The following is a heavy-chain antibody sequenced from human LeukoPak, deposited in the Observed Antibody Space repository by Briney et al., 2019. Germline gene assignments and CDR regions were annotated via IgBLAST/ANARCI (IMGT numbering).Heavy chain of an antibody. J-gene: IGHJ4*02. CDR3: ARDHQAYCSGGSCTSFDY. V-gene: IGHV3-23*01. Sequence: TGGSLRLSCAASGFTFSSYGMSWVRQAPGKGLEWVSAISGSGGSTYYADSVKGRFTISRGNARNSLFLQMNSLRAEDTAVYYCARDHQAYCSGGSCTSFDYWGQGTLVTVSS. CDR2: ISGSGGST. D-gene: IGHD2-15*01. CDR1: GFTFSSYG.